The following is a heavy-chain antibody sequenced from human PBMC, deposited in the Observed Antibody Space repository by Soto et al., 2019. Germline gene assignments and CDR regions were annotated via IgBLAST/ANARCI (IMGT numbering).Heavy chain of an antibody. CDR2: IYTSGST. J-gene: IGHJ5*02. D-gene: IGHD3-3*01. V-gene: IGHV4-4*07. CDR1: GGSISSYY. CDR3: ARDQYQAYDFWSGYYRLSWFDP. Sequence: SETLSLTCTVSGGSISSYYWSWIRQPAGKGLEWIGRIYTSGSTNYDPSLKSRVTMSVDTSKNQFSLKLSSVTAADTAVYYCARDQYQAYDFWSGYYRLSWFDPWGQGTLVTVSS.